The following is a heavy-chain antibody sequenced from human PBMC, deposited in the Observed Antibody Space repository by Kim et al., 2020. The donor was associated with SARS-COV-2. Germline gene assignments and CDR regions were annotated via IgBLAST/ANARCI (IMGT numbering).Heavy chain of an antibody. CDR2: INHSGST. CDR3: ARLQSVSPPGGMDV. CDR1: GGSFSGYY. D-gene: IGHD1-1*01. Sequence: SETLSLTCAVYGGSFSGYYWSWIRQPPGKGLEWIGEINHSGSTNYNPSLKSRVTISVDTSKNQFSLKLSSVTAADTAVYYCARLQSVSPPGGMDVWGQGTTVTVSS. V-gene: IGHV4-34*01. J-gene: IGHJ6*02.